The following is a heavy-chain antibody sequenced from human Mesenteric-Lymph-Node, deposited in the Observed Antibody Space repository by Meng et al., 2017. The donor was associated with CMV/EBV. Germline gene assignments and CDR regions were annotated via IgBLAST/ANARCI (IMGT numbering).Heavy chain of an antibody. CDR2: IEYDGSNK. CDR3: ARDREPAAISYYGMDV. J-gene: IGHJ6*02. V-gene: IGHV3-30*02. D-gene: IGHD2-2*02. Sequence: GESLKISCAASGITLSSSGMHWVRQAPGKGLEWVAFIEYDGSNKYYADSVKGRFTISRDNAKNSLYLQMNSLRAEDTAVYYCARDREPAAISYYGMDVWGQGTTVTVSS. CDR1: GITLSSSG.